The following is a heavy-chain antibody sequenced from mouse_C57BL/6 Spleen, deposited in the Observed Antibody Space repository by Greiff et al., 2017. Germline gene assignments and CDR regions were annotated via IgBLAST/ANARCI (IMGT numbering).Heavy chain of an antibody. CDR1: GFTFSSYG. CDR3: AREYYGSSYYLDY. CDR2: ISSGGSYT. V-gene: IGHV5-6*01. J-gene: IGHJ2*01. D-gene: IGHD1-1*01. Sequence: EVQLVESGGDLVKPGGSLKLSCAASGFTFSSYGMSWVRQTPDQRLEWVATISSGGSYTYYPDSVKGRFTISRDNAKNTLYLQMSSLKSEDTAMYYCAREYYGSSYYLDYWGQGTTLTVSS.